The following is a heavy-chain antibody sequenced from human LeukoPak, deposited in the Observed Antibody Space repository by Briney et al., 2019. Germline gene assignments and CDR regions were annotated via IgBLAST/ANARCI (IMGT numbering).Heavy chain of an antibody. V-gene: IGHV3-30-3*01. CDR2: ISYDGSNK. CDR3: ARDPNLAAAALYYYYGMDV. D-gene: IGHD6-13*01. CDR1: GFTFSSYA. J-gene: IGHJ6*02. Sequence: PGGSLRLSCAASGFTFSSYAMHWVRQAPGKGLEWVAVISYDGSNKYYADSVKGRFTISRDNSKNTLYLQMNSLRAEDTAVYYCARDPNLAAAALYYYYGMDVWGQGTTVTVSS.